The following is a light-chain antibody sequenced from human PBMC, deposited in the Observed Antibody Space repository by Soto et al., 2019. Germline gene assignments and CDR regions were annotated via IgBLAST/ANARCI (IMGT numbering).Light chain of an antibody. J-gene: IGKJ4*01. CDR3: QQYNNWPPLT. CDR1: QSVSSN. CDR2: GAS. Sequence: EIVLTQSPGTLSLSPGERATLSCRASQSVSSNLAWYQQKPGQAPRHLIYGASTRATGIPARFSGSGSGTEFTLTISSLQSEDFAVYYCQQYNNWPPLTFGGGTKVEIK. V-gene: IGKV3-15*01.